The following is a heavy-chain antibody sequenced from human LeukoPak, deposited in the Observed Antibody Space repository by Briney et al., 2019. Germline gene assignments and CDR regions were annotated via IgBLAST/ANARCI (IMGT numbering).Heavy chain of an antibody. Sequence: GRSLRLSCAASEFTFNSYAMNWVRQAPGQGLQWVALISSGGDTKYYAESVKGRFTISRDSSNNTLYLQMNSLRADDTAIYFCAKGGSSWYRFDYWGQGTLVTVSS. D-gene: IGHD6-13*01. CDR3: AKGGSSWYRFDY. J-gene: IGHJ4*02. CDR1: EFTFNSYA. CDR2: ISSGGDTK. V-gene: IGHV3-23*01.